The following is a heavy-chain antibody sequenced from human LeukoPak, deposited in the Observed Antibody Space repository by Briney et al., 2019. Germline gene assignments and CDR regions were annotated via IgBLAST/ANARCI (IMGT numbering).Heavy chain of an antibody. CDR3: VRESEYYFDHSASFDY. CDR1: GFTFTAYL. V-gene: IGHV3-30-3*01. CDR2: MSSDGNAM. D-gene: IGHD3-22*01. J-gene: IGHJ4*02. Sequence: GGSLRLSCAASGFTFTAYLIHWVRQAPGKGLGWVAVMSSDGNAMFYADSVKGRFTISIDNSKNTLCLQMNSLRAEDTAVYYCVRESEYYFDHSASFDYWGQGTLVTVSS.